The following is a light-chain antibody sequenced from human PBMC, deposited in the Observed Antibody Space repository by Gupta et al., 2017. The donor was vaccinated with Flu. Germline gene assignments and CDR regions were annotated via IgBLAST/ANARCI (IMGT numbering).Light chain of an antibody. CDR2: QNT. CDR3: QAWDTNTAV. V-gene: IGLV3-1*01. Sequence: SSALPQPPSVSVSPGQTASITCFGYELGDKYVSWYQQKSGQSPMLVIYQNTKRTAGIPDRFSGSTSGTTATLTISGTEPVDEDDYYCQAWDTNTAVFGGGTKLTVL. CDR1: ELGDKY. J-gene: IGLJ2*01.